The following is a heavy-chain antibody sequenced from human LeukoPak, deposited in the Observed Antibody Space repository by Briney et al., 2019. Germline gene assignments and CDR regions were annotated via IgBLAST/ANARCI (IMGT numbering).Heavy chain of an antibody. CDR3: ARGLWFGDISRAAFDI. V-gene: IGHV3-13*01. CDR1: GFTFSNYD. J-gene: IGHJ3*02. D-gene: IGHD3-10*01. Sequence: PGGSLRLSCAASGFTFSNYDMHWVRQPTGKGLGWVSGIGTAGDTYYADSVKGRFTISRENTKNSFYLQVNSLRAGDTAVYYCARGLWFGDISRAAFDIWGQGTMVVVSS. CDR2: IGTAGDT.